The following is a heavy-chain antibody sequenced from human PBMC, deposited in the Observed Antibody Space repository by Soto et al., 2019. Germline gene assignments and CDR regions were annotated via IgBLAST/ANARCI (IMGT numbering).Heavy chain of an antibody. J-gene: IGHJ6*02. V-gene: IGHV4-31*03. D-gene: IGHD2-15*01. CDR1: GGSISSGGYY. CDR3: ARDSVEGLDCSGGSCYSLYYYGMDV. CDR2: IYYSGST. Sequence: QVQLQESGPGLVKPSQTLSLTCTVSGGSISSGGYYWSWIRQHPGKGLEWIGYIYYSGSTYYNPSLKRRVTISVDTSKNQFSLKLSSVTAADTAVYYCARDSVEGLDCSGGSCYSLYYYGMDVWGQGTTVTVSS.